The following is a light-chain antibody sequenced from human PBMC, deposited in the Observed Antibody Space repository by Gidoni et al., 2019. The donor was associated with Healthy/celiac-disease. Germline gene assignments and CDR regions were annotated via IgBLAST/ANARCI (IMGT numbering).Light chain of an antibody. CDR1: QSVSSY. J-gene: IGKJ3*01. Sequence: EIVLTQSPATLSLPPGERATLSCRASQSVSSYLAWYQQKPGQAPRLLIYDASNRATGIPARFSGSGSETDFTLTISSLEPEDFAVYYCQQRSNWPPFTFGPGTKVDIK. V-gene: IGKV3-11*01. CDR3: QQRSNWPPFT. CDR2: DAS.